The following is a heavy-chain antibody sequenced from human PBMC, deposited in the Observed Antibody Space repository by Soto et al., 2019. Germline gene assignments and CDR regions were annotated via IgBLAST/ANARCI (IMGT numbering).Heavy chain of an antibody. D-gene: IGHD6-6*01. CDR2: IDPSDSYT. V-gene: IGHV5-10-1*01. CDR3: AKGGYSSSSAAGVLYYYYYGMDV. Sequence: GESLKISCKGSGYSFTSYWISWVRQMPGKGLEWMGRIDPSDSYTNYSPSFQGHVTISADKSISTAYLQWSSLKASDTAMYYCAKGGYSSSSAAGVLYYYYYGMDVWGQGTTVRLL. CDR1: GYSFTSYW. J-gene: IGHJ6*02.